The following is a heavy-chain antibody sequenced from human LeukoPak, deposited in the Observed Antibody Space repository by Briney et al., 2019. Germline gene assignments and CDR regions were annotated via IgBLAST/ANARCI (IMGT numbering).Heavy chain of an antibody. CDR3: ARGGGARLRYPFDY. D-gene: IGHD3-16*01. V-gene: IGHV7-4-1*02. CDR2: IDTNTGNP. CDR1: GYTFGSYP. Sequence: ASVKVSCKASGYTFGSYPMIWVRQAPGQGLEWMGWIDTNTGNPSNAQGFTGRFVFSLDTSVSTTFLYINNLKADDTAVYYYARGGGARLRYPFDYWGQGTLVTVSS. J-gene: IGHJ4*02.